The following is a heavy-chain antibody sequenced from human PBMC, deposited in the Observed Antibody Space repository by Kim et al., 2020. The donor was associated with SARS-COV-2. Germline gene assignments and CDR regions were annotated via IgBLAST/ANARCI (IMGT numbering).Heavy chain of an antibody. J-gene: IGHJ4*02. Sequence: GGSLRLSCAASGFTFSDYWMSWLRQTPGKGLEWVANMKPDGSEEYYVDSVKGRFTISRDNGKNSLFLQMNSLSAEDTAVYYWARDWGSFDYWGPGILVTV. CDR2: MKPDGSEE. CDR1: GFTFSDYW. D-gene: IGHD7-27*01. V-gene: IGHV3-7*04. CDR3: ARDWGSFDY.